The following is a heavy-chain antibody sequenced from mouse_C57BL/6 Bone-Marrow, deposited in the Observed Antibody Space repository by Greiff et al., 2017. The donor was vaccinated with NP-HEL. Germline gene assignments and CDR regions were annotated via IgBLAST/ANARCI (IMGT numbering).Heavy chain of an antibody. CDR3: ARHGAFYFEY. Sequence: VQLQQSGAELARPGASVKLSCKASGYTFTSYGISWVKQRTGQGLEWIGEIYPRSGNTYYNEKFKGKATLTADKSSSTAYMELRSLTYEDSAVYFCARHGAFYFEYWGQGTPLTVSS. CDR1: GYTFTSYG. D-gene: IGHD3-1*01. CDR2: IYPRSGNT. V-gene: IGHV1-81*01. J-gene: IGHJ2*01.